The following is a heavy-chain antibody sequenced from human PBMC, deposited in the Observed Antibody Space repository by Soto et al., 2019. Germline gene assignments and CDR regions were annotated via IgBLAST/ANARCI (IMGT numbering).Heavy chain of an antibody. CDR1: GGSISSGGYY. V-gene: IGHV4-31*03. CDR3: ARVGLRLGDYYDY. Sequence: QVQLHESGPGLVKPSQTMSLTCTVSGGSISSGGYYWSWIRQHPGKGLEWIGYIYYSGSTHYTPSLKGRVAISLDTSKNQFSLRLSSVTAADTSVYYCARVGLRLGDYYDYWGQGTLVTVSS. CDR2: IYYSGST. D-gene: IGHD3-16*01. J-gene: IGHJ4*02.